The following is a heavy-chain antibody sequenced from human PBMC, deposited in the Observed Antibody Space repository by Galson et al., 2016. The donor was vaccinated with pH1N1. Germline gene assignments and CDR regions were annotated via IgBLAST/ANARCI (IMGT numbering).Heavy chain of an antibody. V-gene: IGHV2-5*01. Sequence: PALVTPTQTLTLTCTFSGFSLRSNGVGVGWIRQPPGKALEWLVIYWTDDKRYSPSLKSRLTITKDTSKNQVVLTMTNMDPVDTATYYCAHSVGTRVFGVVTNVTWFDPWGQGTLVTVSS. J-gene: IGHJ5*02. CDR1: GFSLRSNGVG. CDR2: IYWTDDK. D-gene: IGHD3-3*01. CDR3: AHSVGTRVFGVVTNVTWFDP.